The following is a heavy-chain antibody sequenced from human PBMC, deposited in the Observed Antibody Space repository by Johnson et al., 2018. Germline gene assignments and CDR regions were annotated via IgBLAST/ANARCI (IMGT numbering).Heavy chain of an antibody. CDR1: GFTFDDYA. V-gene: IGHV3-9*01. J-gene: IGHJ3*02. CDR2: ISWNSGSI. CDR3: AKYYYGSGSNYAFDI. Sequence: EVQLVESGGALVQSGRSLRLSCAASGFTFDDYAMHWVRQAPGKGLEWVSGISWNSGSIGYADSVKGRFTISRDNAKNSLYLQMNSLRAEDTGVYYCAKYYYGSGSNYAFDIWGQGTMVTVSS. D-gene: IGHD3-10*01.